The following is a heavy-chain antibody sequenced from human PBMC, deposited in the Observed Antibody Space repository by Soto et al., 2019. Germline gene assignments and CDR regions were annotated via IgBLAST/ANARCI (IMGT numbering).Heavy chain of an antibody. D-gene: IGHD1-26*01. CDR1: GFTFSSYG. J-gene: IGHJ4*02. V-gene: IGHV3-30*18. CDR2: MSYDGSNH. Sequence: QVQLVESGGGVVQPGRSLRLSCAASGFTFSSYGMHWVRQAPGKGLEWVAVMSYDGSNHYYADSVKGRFTISRDNSKNTLYLQMNSLRGEDTAVYYCAKEDEIREDFDYWGQGTLVTVSS. CDR3: AKEDEIREDFDY.